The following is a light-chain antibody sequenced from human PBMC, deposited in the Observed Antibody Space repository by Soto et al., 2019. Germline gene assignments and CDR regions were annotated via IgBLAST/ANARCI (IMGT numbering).Light chain of an antibody. CDR3: SSYTSSVDQV. CDR2: EVS. CDR1: SSDVGGYNY. J-gene: IGLJ3*02. Sequence: QSALTQPASVSGSPGQSITISCTGTSSDVGGYNYVSWYQQHPGKAPKLMIYEVSNRPSGVSNRFSGSKSGNTASLTISGLHAEDEADYYCSSYTSSVDQVFGGRTKLTVL. V-gene: IGLV2-14*01.